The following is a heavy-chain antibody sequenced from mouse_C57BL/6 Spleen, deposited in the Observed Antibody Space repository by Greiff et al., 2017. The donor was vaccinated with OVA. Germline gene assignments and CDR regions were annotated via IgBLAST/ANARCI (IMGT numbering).Heavy chain of an antibody. J-gene: IGHJ1*03. V-gene: IGHV1-80*01. CDR2: IYPGDGDT. CDR1: GYAFSSYW. CDR3: ARTRRGCWKLED. Sequence: QVQLQQSGAELVKPGASVKISCKASGYAFSSYWMNWVKQRPGKGLEWIGQIYPGDGDTNYNGKFKGKATLTADKSSSTAYMQLSSLTSEDSAVYFCARTRRGCWKLEDWGKGTTLTVSS. D-gene: IGHD1-2*01.